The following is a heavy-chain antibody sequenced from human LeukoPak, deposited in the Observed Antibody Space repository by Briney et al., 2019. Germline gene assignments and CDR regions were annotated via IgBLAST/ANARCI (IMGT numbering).Heavy chain of an antibody. CDR3: ARRRYYYPFDY. V-gene: IGHV4-39*01. CDR2: MYYSGDS. Sequence: PSETLSLTCTVSGGSISSSSQSWAWIRQPPGKGLEWIGTMYYSGDSYYSPSLKSRVTISGDTSKNQFSLKLNSVTAADTAVYFCARRRYYYPFDYWDQGTVVIVSS. CDR1: GGSISSSSQS. D-gene: IGHD3-22*01. J-gene: IGHJ4*02.